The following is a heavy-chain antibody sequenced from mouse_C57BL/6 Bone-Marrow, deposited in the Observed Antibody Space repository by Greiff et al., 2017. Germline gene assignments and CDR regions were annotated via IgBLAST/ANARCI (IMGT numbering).Heavy chain of an antibody. Sequence: EVKLVESGPELVKPGASVKIPCKASGYTFTDYNMDWVKQSHGKSLEWIGDINPNNGGTIYNQKFKGKATLTVDKSSSTAYMELRGLTSEDTAVYYCARIYDGYYGFAYWGQGTLVTVSA. J-gene: IGHJ3*01. CDR1: GYTFTDYN. CDR3: ARIYDGYYGFAY. CDR2: INPNNGGT. V-gene: IGHV1-18*01. D-gene: IGHD2-3*01.